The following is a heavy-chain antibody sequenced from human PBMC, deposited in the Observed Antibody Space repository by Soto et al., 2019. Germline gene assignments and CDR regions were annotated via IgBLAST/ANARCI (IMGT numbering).Heavy chain of an antibody. CDR3: PPGPRYYYDSSGYYPNPPPFYYYGMDV. CDR2: INAGNGNT. CDR1: GYTFTSYA. Sequence: QVQLVQSGAEVKKPGASVKVSCKASGYTFTSYAMHWVRQAPGQRLEWMGWINAGNGNTKYSQKFQGRVTITRDTAGSTAYMELSSLRSEDTAVYYCPPGPRYYYDSSGYYPNPPPFYYYGMDVWGQGTTVTVPS. D-gene: IGHD3-22*01. V-gene: IGHV1-3*01. J-gene: IGHJ6*02.